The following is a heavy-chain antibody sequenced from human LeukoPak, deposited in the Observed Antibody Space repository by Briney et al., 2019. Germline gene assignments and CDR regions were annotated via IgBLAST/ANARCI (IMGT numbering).Heavy chain of an antibody. CDR3: ARDGIFDY. Sequence: PGGSLRLSRAASGFTFSSYSMNWVRQAPGKGLEWVSSIRSGSTYINYADSVKGRFTISRDDAKNSLYLQMNSLRAEDTAVYYCARDGIFDYWGQGTLVTVSS. CDR2: IRSGSTYI. CDR1: GFTFSSYS. V-gene: IGHV3-21*01. J-gene: IGHJ4*02.